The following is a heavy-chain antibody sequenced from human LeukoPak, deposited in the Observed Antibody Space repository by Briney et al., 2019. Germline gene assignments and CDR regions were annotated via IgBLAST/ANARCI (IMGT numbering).Heavy chain of an antibody. J-gene: IGHJ3*01. V-gene: IGHV3-7*01. CDR1: GFSLSNYW. D-gene: IGHD1-1*01. CDR3: VRYGRRANDQPFDV. CDR2: IDEDGSET. Sequence: AGSLRLSCQVSGFSLSNYWMMWVRQAQGEGLEWVASIDEDGSETNYVDSVTGLFTVSRDQAKHPLFLQMDSRMTADTAVYYCVRYGRRANDQPFDVWGQGTMVTVSS.